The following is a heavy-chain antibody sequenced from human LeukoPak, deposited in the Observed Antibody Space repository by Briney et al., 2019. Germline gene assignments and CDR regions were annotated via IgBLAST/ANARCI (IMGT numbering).Heavy chain of an antibody. V-gene: IGHV3-30*02. CDR2: IRYDGSNK. Sequence: PGGSLRLSCAASGFTFSSYGMHWVRQAPGKGLEWVSFIRYDGSNKYYADSVKGRFTISRDNSKNTLYLQMNSLRAEDTAVYYCAKDRGLGGATIDYWGQGTLVTVSS. D-gene: IGHD1-26*01. CDR3: AKDRGLGGATIDY. J-gene: IGHJ4*02. CDR1: GFTFSSYG.